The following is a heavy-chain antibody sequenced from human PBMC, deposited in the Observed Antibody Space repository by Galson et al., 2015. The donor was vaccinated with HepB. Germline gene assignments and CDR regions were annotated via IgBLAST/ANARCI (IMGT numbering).Heavy chain of an antibody. Sequence: SLRLSCAASGFTFSSYSMNWVRQAPGKGLEWVSSISSKSSYMFYADSVKGRFTISRDNAKNALYLQMNSLRAEDTAVYYCVRDAGDILTDYYYYYGMNVWGQGTTVTVSS. D-gene: IGHD3-9*01. CDR2: ISSKSSYM. CDR1: GFTFSSYS. V-gene: IGHV3-21*01. J-gene: IGHJ6*02. CDR3: VRDAGDILTDYYYYYGMNV.